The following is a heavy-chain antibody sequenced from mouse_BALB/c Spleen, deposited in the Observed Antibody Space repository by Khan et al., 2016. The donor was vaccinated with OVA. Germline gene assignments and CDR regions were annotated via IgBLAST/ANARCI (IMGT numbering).Heavy chain of an antibody. D-gene: IGHD2-4*01. CDR3: SRSLITTWYFDV. V-gene: IGHV5-17*02. CDR2: ISFGSATI. Sequence: EVELVESGGGLVQPGGSRKLSCAASGFTFSGFGMHWVRQAPEKGLEWVAYISFGSATIYYADTVKGRFTISRDHPKYTLFLLMTSLMSEDTSIYYCSRSLITTWYFDVWGARNTVTVSS. CDR1: GFTFSGFG. J-gene: IGHJ1*01.